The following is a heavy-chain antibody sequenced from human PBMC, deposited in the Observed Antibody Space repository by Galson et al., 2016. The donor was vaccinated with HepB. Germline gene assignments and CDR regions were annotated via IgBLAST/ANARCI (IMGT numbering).Heavy chain of an antibody. D-gene: IGHD3-16*01. CDR2: TAYDGSNK. J-gene: IGHJ4*02. V-gene: IGHV3-30*18. Sequence: SLRLSCAASGFTFSSYGMHWVRQAPGKGLEWVAVTAYDGSNKYYADSVKGRFTISRDNSKHTLYLQMNSLRPEDTAVYFCAKAGYHGADAYYYYFDYWGQGTLVTVSS. CDR1: GFTFSSYG. CDR3: AKAGYHGADAYYYYFDY.